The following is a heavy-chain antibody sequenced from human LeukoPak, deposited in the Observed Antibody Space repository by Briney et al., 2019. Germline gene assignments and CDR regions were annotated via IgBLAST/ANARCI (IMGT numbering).Heavy chain of an antibody. D-gene: IGHD3-10*01. CDR1: GFTFSSYA. V-gene: IGHV3-23*01. CDR3: ARGSGSYYSHYDY. Sequence: GGSLRLSCAASGFTFSSYAMSWVRQAPGKGLEWVSAISGSGGSTYYADSVKGRFTISRDNSKNMLYLQMNSLRAEDTAVYYCARGSGSYYSHYDYWGQGTLVTVSS. CDR2: ISGSGGST. J-gene: IGHJ4*02.